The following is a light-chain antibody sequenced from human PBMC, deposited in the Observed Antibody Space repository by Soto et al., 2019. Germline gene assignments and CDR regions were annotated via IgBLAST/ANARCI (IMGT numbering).Light chain of an antibody. Sequence: ETVMTQSPATLSVSPGERVTLSCWASQTVGSNLAWYQQTPGQAPRLLIYDASIRATGVPARFSGSGSGTEFTLTISRLQSEDFAVYYCQQYDIWPPYTFGQGTKVEIK. CDR3: QQYDIWPPYT. CDR2: DAS. V-gene: IGKV3-15*01. CDR1: QTVGSN. J-gene: IGKJ2*01.